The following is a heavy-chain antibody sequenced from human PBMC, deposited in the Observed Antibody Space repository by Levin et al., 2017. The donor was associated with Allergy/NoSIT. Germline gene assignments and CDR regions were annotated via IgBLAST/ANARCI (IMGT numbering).Heavy chain of an antibody. V-gene: IGHV4-59*01. D-gene: IGHD1-26*01. CDR2: IYYSGST. J-gene: IGHJ3*02. CDR1: GGSISSYY. Sequence: SETLSLTCTVSGGSISSYYWSWIRQPPGKGLEWIGYIYYSGSTNYNPSLKSRVTISVDTSKNQFSLKLSSVTAADTAVYYCASLGSGSHGTFDIWGQGTMVTVSS. CDR3: ASLGSGSHGTFDI.